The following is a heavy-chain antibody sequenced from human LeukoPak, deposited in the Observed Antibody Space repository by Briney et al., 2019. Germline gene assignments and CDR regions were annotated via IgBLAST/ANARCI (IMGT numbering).Heavy chain of an antibody. CDR3: ATSRITGELDF. CDR2: ISTSRNT. V-gene: IGHV4-4*09. D-gene: IGHD2-8*02. J-gene: IGHJ4*02. CDR1: GGSISSKF. Sequence: AETLSLTCSVSGGSISSKFWTWVRQPPGKGLELMGHISTSRNTYYNPSLNSRVSISLRASNNQCYLRLSSVTAADTAVYYCATSRITGELDFWGQGTLVTVSS.